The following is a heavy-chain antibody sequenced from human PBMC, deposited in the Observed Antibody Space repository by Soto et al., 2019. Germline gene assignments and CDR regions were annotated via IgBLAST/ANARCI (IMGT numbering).Heavy chain of an antibody. V-gene: IGHV1-3*01. Sequence: ASVKVSCKSSGYPFTSYAIHWVRQAPGQRLEWMGWINAGNGNTKYSQKFQGRVTITRDTSASTAYMELSSLRSEDTAVYYCARDLGGWLDYWGQGTLVTVSS. J-gene: IGHJ4*02. CDR2: INAGNGNT. CDR3: ARDLGGWLDY. D-gene: IGHD5-12*01. CDR1: GYPFTSYA.